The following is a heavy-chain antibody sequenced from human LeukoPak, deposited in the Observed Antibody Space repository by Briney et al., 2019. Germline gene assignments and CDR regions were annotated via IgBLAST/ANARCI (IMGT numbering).Heavy chain of an antibody. Sequence: SETLSLTCTVSGGSISSYYWSWIRQPPGKGLEWIGYIYYSGSTNYNPSLKSRVTISVDTSKNQFSLKLSSVTAADTAVYYCARVKYYDSSGYGGLGFDPWGQGTLVTVSS. CDR2: IYYSGST. CDR3: ARVKYYDSSGYGGLGFDP. CDR1: GGSISSYY. D-gene: IGHD3-22*01. V-gene: IGHV4-59*01. J-gene: IGHJ5*02.